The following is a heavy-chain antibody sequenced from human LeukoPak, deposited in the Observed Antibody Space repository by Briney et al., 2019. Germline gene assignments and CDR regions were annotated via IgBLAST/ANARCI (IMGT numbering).Heavy chain of an antibody. CDR2: ISESGST. V-gene: IGHV4-59*01. J-gene: IGHJ4*02. Sequence: PSETLSLTCTVSGGSISFYHWSWIRQSPGKELEWIGDISESGSTNYMPSLKSRVNISVDTSNQFSLKLSSVTAADTAVYYCARAGSGWYGGRLFEFWGPGALVAVSS. D-gene: IGHD6-13*01. CDR1: GGSISFYH. CDR3: ARAGSGWYGGRLFEF.